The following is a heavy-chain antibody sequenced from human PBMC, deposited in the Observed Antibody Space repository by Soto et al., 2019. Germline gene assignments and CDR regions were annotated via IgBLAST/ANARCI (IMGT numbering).Heavy chain of an antibody. CDR1: GGSFSGYY. J-gene: IGHJ5*02. V-gene: IGHV4-34*01. Sequence: PSETLSLPCSVYGGSFSGYYWSWIRQPPGKGLEWIGEINHSGSTNYNPSLKSRVTISVDTSKNQFSLKLSSVTAADTAVYYCARDRAARPTGWFDPWGQGTLVTVSS. CDR3: ARDRAARPTGWFDP. D-gene: IGHD6-6*01. CDR2: INHSGST.